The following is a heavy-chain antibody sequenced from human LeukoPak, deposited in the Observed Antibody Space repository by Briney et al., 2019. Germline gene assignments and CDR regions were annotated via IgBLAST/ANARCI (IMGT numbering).Heavy chain of an antibody. Sequence: PGGSLRLSCAASGFTFSSFTMSWVRQAPGKGLEWVSGISSSDSTYYADSVKGRFTISRDTSKNTLYLQVNSLRAEDTAVYYCAKGRSASSSGGFFDYWGQGTLVTVSS. CDR1: GFTFSSFT. D-gene: IGHD6-6*01. CDR3: AKGRSASSSGGFFDY. CDR2: ISSSDST. J-gene: IGHJ4*02. V-gene: IGHV3-23*01.